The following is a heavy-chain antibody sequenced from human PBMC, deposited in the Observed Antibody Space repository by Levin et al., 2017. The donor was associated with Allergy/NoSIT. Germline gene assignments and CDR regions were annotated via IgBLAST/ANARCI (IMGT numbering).Heavy chain of an antibody. CDR2: ISDTGGNT. D-gene: IGHD6-19*01. CDR1: GFTFSSFS. V-gene: IGHV3-23*01. Sequence: ASVKVSCVASGFTFSSFSMVWVRQAPGKGLECAAAISDTGGNTYYADSLKGRFTISRDNSNNMLYLQMNSLGAEDTAVYFCAKGSGGWPYYYDHWGQGTLVTVSS. CDR3: AKGSGGWPYYYDH. J-gene: IGHJ4*02.